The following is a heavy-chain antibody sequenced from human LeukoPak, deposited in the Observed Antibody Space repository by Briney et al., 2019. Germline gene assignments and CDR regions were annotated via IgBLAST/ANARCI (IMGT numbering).Heavy chain of an antibody. V-gene: IGHV4-4*07. Sequence: SETLSLTCTVSGGXISGYYCSWIRQPAGKGLEWIGRIYTSGSTNYNPSLKSRVTMSVDTSKNQFSLKLTSVTAADTAVYYCARGYCSGGSCYIFDYWGQGTLVTVSS. CDR2: IYTSGST. J-gene: IGHJ4*02. D-gene: IGHD2-15*01. CDR3: ARGYCSGGSCYIFDY. CDR1: GGXISGYY.